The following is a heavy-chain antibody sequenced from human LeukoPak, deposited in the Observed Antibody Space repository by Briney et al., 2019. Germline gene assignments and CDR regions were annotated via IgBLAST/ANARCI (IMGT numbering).Heavy chain of an antibody. CDR2: TYYRSKGYN. V-gene: IGHV6-1*01. CDR3: ARSISGLGD. Sequence: SXXLTLTCAISGDSVSSNSAAWNWIRQSPSRGLEWLGSTYYRSKGYNDYAVAVKSQLTITADTSKNQFSLQLNSVTPEDTAVYYCARSISGLGDWGQGTLVTVSS. J-gene: IGHJ4*02. D-gene: IGHD3-16*01. CDR1: GDSVSSNSAA.